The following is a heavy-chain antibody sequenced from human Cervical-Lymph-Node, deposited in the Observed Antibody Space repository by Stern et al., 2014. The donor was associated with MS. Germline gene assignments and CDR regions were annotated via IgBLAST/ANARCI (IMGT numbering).Heavy chain of an antibody. J-gene: IGHJ4*02. V-gene: IGHV5-51*03. CDR2: IDPGDSDI. D-gene: IGHD2-21*01. CDR3: ARWSVACDY. CDR1: GYNFISYW. Sequence: VQLVQSGAELKKPGESLKISCKTSGYNFISYWIAWVRQVPGKGLGCMGIIDPGDSDITYSPSFQGHVTISVDKSITTAYLQWNSLKASDTAVYYCARWSVACDYWGQGALITVSS.